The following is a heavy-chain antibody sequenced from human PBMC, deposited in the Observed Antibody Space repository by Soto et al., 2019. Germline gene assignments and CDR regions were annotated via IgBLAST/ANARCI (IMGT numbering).Heavy chain of an antibody. CDR2: ISSNGVGT. CDR1: GFTFSSYS. V-gene: IGHV3-64*01. CDR3: ARRARPDFYYMDV. Sequence: GGSLRLSCAASGFTFSSYSMNWVRQAPGKGLEYVSGISSNGVGTYYANSVQGRFTISRDNSKNTVYLQMGSLRPEDMAVYYCARRARPDFYYMDVWGKGTTVTVSS. D-gene: IGHD6-6*01. J-gene: IGHJ6*03.